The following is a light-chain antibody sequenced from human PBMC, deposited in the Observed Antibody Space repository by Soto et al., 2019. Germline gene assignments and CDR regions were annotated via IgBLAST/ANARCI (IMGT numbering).Light chain of an antibody. J-gene: IGKJ2*01. V-gene: IGKV1-5*03. Sequence: DIQMTQSPSTLSASVGDGVTITCRASQSIGSWLAWYQQKPGKAPKLLIYKATNLQSGVPSRFSGSGSGTDFSLTISSLQPVDSATYFCQQDNDFQYTFGPGIKLEI. CDR3: QQDNDFQYT. CDR2: KAT. CDR1: QSIGSW.